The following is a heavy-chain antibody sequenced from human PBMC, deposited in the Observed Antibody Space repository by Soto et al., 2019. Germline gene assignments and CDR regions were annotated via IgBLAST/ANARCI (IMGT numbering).Heavy chain of an antibody. CDR1: GFTFSSYA. J-gene: IGHJ4*02. D-gene: IGHD1-26*01. CDR2: ISYDGSNK. Sequence: PGGSLRLSCAASGFTFSSYAMHWVRQAPGKGLEWVAVISYDGSNKYYADSVKGRFTISRDNSKNTLYLQMNSLRAEDTAVYYPTALGANDYWGQGTLVTVSS. V-gene: IGHV3-30-3*01. CDR3: TALGANDY.